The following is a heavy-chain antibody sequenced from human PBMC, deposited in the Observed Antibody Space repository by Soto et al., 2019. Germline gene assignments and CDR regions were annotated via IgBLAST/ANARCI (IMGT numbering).Heavy chain of an antibody. V-gene: IGHV4-34*01. CDR2: INHSGST. D-gene: IGHD1-26*01. CDR3: TPGELPPFNY. Sequence: SETLSLTCAVYCGSFSGYYWSWIRQPPGKGLEWIGEINHSGSTNYNPSLKSRVTMSVDTSKNQFSLKLSSVTAADTAVYYCTPGELPPFNYWGQGTLVTVSS. CDR1: CGSFSGYY. J-gene: IGHJ4*02.